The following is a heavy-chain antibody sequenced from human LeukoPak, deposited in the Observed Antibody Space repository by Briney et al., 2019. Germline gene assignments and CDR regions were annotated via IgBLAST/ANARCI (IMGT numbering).Heavy chain of an antibody. CDR2: ISFDGSGK. D-gene: IGHD6-13*01. Sequence: PGGSLRLSCAASGFTFSSYAMHWVRQAPGKGLEWVALISFDGSGKYYADSVKGRFTISRDNSKNTLYLQMNSLRAEDTAMYYCATELRIAAAGFDAFDIWGQGTMVTVSS. CDR3: ATELRIAAAGFDAFDI. V-gene: IGHV3-30*04. J-gene: IGHJ3*02. CDR1: GFTFSSYA.